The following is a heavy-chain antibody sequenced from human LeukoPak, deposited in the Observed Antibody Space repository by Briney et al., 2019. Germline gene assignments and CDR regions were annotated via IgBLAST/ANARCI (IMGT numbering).Heavy chain of an antibody. CDR1: GGSISSYY. V-gene: IGHV4-59*01. Sequence: PSETLSLTCTVSGGSISSYYWSWIRQPPGKGLEWIGYIYYSGSTNYNPSLKSRVTISVDTSKNQFSLKLSSVTAADTAVYYCARVAYYDFWSGYYSEWNWFDPWGQGTLVTVS. J-gene: IGHJ5*02. CDR3: ARVAYYDFWSGYYSEWNWFDP. CDR2: IYYSGST. D-gene: IGHD3-3*01.